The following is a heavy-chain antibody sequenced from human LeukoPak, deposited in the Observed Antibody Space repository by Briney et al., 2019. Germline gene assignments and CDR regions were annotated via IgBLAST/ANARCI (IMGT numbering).Heavy chain of an antibody. V-gene: IGHV3-23*01. Sequence: GGSLRLSCAASGFPFSSYAMTWVRQAPGKGLDWVSAISGSGGSTYYADSVKGRFTISRDNSKNTLYLQMNSLRAEDTAVYYCAKGYHNPYYFHAMDVWGQGTTVTVSS. J-gene: IGHJ6*02. CDR2: ISGSGGST. CDR1: GFPFSSYA. CDR3: AKGYHNPYYFHAMDV. D-gene: IGHD3-10*01.